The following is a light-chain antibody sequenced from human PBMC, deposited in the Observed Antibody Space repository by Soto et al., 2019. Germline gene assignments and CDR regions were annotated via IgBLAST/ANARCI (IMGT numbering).Light chain of an antibody. V-gene: IGKV1-6*01. CDR3: LQAYNCPWT. Sequence: IQFTPSPSSRSASVGARVTITCRASQDIASYLGWYQQKPGMAPKHLIYAASSLQSGGPSRFSGSGSGTDFTLTISSLQPEDFSTYYSLQAYNCPWTFGQGTTVDI. J-gene: IGKJ1*01. CDR2: AAS. CDR1: QDIASY.